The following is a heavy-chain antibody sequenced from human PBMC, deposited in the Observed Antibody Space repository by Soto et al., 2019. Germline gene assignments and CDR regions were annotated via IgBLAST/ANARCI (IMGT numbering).Heavy chain of an antibody. Sequence: QVQLVQSGAEVKKPGASVKVSCKASGYTFTSYDINWVRQATGQGLEWMGWMNPNSGNTAYAQKLPGRATGTSNTSISQAYMGRPSVTSEATAVFLCASGPTGGGGDWFDPWGQGTLVTVSS. CDR3: ASGPTGGGGDWFDP. CDR2: MNPNSGNT. J-gene: IGHJ5*02. V-gene: IGHV1-8*01. D-gene: IGHD3-10*01. CDR1: GYTFTSYD.